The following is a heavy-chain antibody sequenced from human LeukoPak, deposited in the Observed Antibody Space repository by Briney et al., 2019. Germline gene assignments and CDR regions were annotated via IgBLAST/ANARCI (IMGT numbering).Heavy chain of an antibody. D-gene: IGHD6-19*01. CDR2: IKQDGSEK. Sequence: PGGSLRLSCAASGFTFSSYSMSWVRQTPGKGLEWVANIKQDGSEKYYVDSVKGRFTISRDNAKNSLSLQMNSLRAEDTAVYYCARMDGRYYYYYGLDVWGQGTTVTVSS. V-gene: IGHV3-7*01. CDR3: ARMDGRYYYYYGLDV. J-gene: IGHJ6*02. CDR1: GFTFSSYS.